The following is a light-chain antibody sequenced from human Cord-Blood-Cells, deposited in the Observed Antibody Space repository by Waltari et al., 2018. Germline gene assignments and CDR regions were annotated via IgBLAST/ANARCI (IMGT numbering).Light chain of an antibody. CDR1: QSISSY. V-gene: IGKV1-39*01. Sequence: DIQMTQSPSSLSASVGDRVTITCPASQSISSYLNWYQQKPGKAPQLLIYAASSLQSGVPSRFSGSGSGTDSTLTISSLQPEDFATYYCQQSYSTPYSFGQGTKLEIK. CDR3: QQSYSTPYS. J-gene: IGKJ2*03. CDR2: AAS.